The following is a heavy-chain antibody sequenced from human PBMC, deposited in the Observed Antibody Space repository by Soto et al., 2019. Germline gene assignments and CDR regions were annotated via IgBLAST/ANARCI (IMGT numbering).Heavy chain of an antibody. CDR3: DRWRGDSPDY. J-gene: IGHJ4*02. D-gene: IGHD2-21*02. Sequence: QVQLVQSGAEVKKPGSSVKVSCKASGGTFSSYTISWVRQAPGQGLEWMGRIIPILGIANYAQKFQGRVTITADKSTSTAYMELRSLRSEDTGVYYCDRWRGDSPDYWGQGTLVTVAS. CDR1: GGTFSSYT. V-gene: IGHV1-69*02. CDR2: IIPILGIA.